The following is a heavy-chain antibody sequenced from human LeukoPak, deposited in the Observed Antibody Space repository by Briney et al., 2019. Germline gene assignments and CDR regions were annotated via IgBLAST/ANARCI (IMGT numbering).Heavy chain of an antibody. CDR2: IKSKTDGGTT. Sequence: GGSLRLSCAASGFTFSNAWMNWVRQAPGKGLEWVGRIKSKTDGGTTDYAAPVKGRFTISRDDSKHTLYLQVNGLKTEDTALYYCTTGNWGSFSYWGQGTLVTVSS. D-gene: IGHD7-27*01. V-gene: IGHV3-15*01. CDR3: TTGNWGSFSY. CDR1: GFTFSNAW. J-gene: IGHJ4*02.